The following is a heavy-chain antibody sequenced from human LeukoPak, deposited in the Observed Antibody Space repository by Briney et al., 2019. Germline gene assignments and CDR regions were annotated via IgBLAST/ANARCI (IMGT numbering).Heavy chain of an antibody. J-gene: IGHJ3*02. CDR1: GGTFSSNT. CDR3: ARERIVGPMESAFDI. V-gene: IGHV1-69*04. Sequence: SVKVSCKASGGTFSSNTISWVRQAPGQGLEWMGRIIPIYDLSNYAQKFQGRVTITADKSTTTAYMEVSSLRSEDTAVYYCARERIVGPMESAFDIWGQGTMVTVSS. D-gene: IGHD1-26*01. CDR2: IIPIYDLS.